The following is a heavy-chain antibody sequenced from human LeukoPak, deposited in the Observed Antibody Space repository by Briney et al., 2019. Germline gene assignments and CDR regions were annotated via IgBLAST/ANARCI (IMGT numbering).Heavy chain of an antibody. CDR3: ARDSEAAADPERVSPFDY. V-gene: IGHV4-39*07. CDR2: IYYSGST. D-gene: IGHD6-13*01. CDR1: GGSISSSSYY. J-gene: IGHJ4*02. Sequence: PSETLSLTCTVSGGSISSSSYYWGWIRQPPGKGLEWIVSIYYSGSTYYNPSLKSRVTISVDTSKNQFSLKLSSVTAADTAVYYCARDSEAAADPERVSPFDYWGQGTLVTVSS.